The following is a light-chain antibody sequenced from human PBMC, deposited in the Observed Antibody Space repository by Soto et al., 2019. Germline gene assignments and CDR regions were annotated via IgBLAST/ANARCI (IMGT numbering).Light chain of an antibody. CDR2: GAS. CDR3: QQYDGPPLT. V-gene: IGKV3-20*01. CDR1: QSIGSSY. J-gene: IGKJ3*01. Sequence: EIVLTQSPGTLSLSPGERATLSCRASQSIGSSYLAWYQQKPGQAPRLLIYGASSRATGIPDRFSGSGSGTDFTLTISRLEPEDSAVYFCQQYDGPPLTFGPGTKVDIK.